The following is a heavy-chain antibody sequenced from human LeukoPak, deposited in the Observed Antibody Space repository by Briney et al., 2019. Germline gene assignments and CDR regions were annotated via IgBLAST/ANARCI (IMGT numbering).Heavy chain of an antibody. J-gene: IGHJ4*02. V-gene: IGHV1-8*01. CDR1: GYTFTSYD. CDR3: ARDHTLGYGDPLPFGY. D-gene: IGHD4-17*01. Sequence: ASVKVSCKASGYTFTSYDINWVRQATGQGLEWMGWMNPNSGNTGYAQKFQGRVTMTRDTSTSTVYMELSSLRSEDTAVYYCARDHTLGYGDPLPFGYWGQGTLVTVSS. CDR2: MNPNSGNT.